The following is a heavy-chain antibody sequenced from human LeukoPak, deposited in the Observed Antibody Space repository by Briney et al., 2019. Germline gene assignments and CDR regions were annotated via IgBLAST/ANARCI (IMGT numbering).Heavy chain of an antibody. Sequence: SETLSLTCTVSGGSISSSSYYWGWIRQPPGKGLEWIGSIYYSGSTYYNPSLKSRVTISVDTSKNQFSLKLSSVTAADTAVYYCAKDARGNYYGSGSPDWGQGTLVTVSS. CDR3: AKDARGNYYGSGSPD. CDR2: IYYSGST. CDR1: GGSISSSSYY. V-gene: IGHV4-39*02. D-gene: IGHD3-10*01. J-gene: IGHJ4*02.